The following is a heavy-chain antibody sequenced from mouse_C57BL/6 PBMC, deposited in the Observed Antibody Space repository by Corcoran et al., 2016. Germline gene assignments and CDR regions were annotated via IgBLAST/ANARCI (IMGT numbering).Heavy chain of an antibody. CDR1: GYTFTDYS. Sequence: QIQLQQSGPELVKPGASVKISCKASGYTFTDYSINWVKQRPGQGLEWIGWIYPGSGNTKYNEKFKGKATLTVDTSSSTAYMRLSSLTSEDAAVYFCERQQIYYGNPYAMDYWGQGTSVTVSS. V-gene: IGHV1-84*01. CDR2: IYPGSGNT. J-gene: IGHJ4*01. CDR3: ERQQIYYGNPYAMDY. D-gene: IGHD2-1*01.